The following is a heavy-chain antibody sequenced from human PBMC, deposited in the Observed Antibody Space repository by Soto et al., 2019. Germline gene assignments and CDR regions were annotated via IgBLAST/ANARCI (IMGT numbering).Heavy chain of an antibody. CDR2: INSDGSST. D-gene: IGHD3-22*01. CDR1: GFTFSSYW. CDR3: ARAPDSSGSRFDP. V-gene: IGHV3-74*01. Sequence: GGSLRLSCAASGFTFSSYWMHWVRQAPGKGLVWVSRINSDGSSTSYADSVKGRFTISRDNAKDTLYLQMNSLRAEDTAVYYCARAPDSSGSRFDPWGQGTLVTVSS. J-gene: IGHJ5*02.